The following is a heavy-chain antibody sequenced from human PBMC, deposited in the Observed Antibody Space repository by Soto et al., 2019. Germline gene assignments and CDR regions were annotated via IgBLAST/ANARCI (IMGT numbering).Heavy chain of an antibody. J-gene: IGHJ3*02. CDR1: GYTFTSYY. Sequence: ASVKVSCKASGYTFTSYYMHWVRQTPGQGLEWMGIINPSGGSTSYAQKFQGRVTMTRDTSTSTVYMELSSLRSEDTAVYYCARDAPITGTTPAFDIWGQGTMVTVSS. CDR3: ARDAPITGTTPAFDI. D-gene: IGHD1-20*01. V-gene: IGHV1-46*01. CDR2: INPSGGST.